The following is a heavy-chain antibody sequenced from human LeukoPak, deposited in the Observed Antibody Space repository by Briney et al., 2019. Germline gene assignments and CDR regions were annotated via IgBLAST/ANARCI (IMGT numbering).Heavy chain of an antibody. J-gene: IGHJ3*02. V-gene: IGHV3-23*01. CDR3: AKPMTTVTTSVFDI. CDR1: GFTFSNYA. CDR2: ISGSGGST. D-gene: IGHD4-17*01. Sequence: PGGSLRLSCAASGFTFSNYAMTWVRQAPRKGLEWVSTISGSGGSTYYADSVKGRFTISRDNSKNTLYLQMNSLRAEDTAVYYCAKPMTTVTTSVFDIWGQGTMVTVSS.